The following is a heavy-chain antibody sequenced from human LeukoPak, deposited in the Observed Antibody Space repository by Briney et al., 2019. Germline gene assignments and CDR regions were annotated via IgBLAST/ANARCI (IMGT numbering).Heavy chain of an antibody. Sequence: ASVKVSCKAPGYTFTSYYMHWVRQAPGQGLEWMGIINPSGGSTSYAQKFQGRVTMTRDTSTSTVYMELSSLRSEDTAVYYCARVQPHRIYYDDSDYPTRNDYWGQGTLVTVSS. CDR1: GYTFTSYY. D-gene: IGHD3-22*01. J-gene: IGHJ4*02. V-gene: IGHV1-46*01. CDR2: INPSGGST. CDR3: ARVQPHRIYYDDSDYPTRNDY.